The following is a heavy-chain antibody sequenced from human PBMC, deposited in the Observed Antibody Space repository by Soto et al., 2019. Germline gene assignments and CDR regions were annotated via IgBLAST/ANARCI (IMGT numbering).Heavy chain of an antibody. CDR1: GYTFTGYY. Sequence: QVQLVQSGAEVKKPGASVKVSCKASGYTFTGYYMHWVRQAPGQGLEWMGWINPNSGGTNYAQKFQGWVTMTWDTSISTAYMELSRRRSDDTAVYYCAREMWSYSGYTSFDSWGQGTLVTVSS. V-gene: IGHV1-2*04. D-gene: IGHD5-12*01. CDR2: INPNSGGT. J-gene: IGHJ4*02. CDR3: AREMWSYSGYTSFDS.